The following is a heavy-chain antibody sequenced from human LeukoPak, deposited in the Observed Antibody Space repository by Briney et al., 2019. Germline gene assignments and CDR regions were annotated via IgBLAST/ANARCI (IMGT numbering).Heavy chain of an antibody. CDR2: ISYDGSNK. Sequence: PGRSLRLSCAASGFTFSSYGMHWVRQAPGKGLEWVAVISYDGSNKYYADSVKGRFTISRDNSKNTLYLQMNSLRAEDTAVYYCARLDYGDYWGQGTLVTVSS. J-gene: IGHJ4*02. CDR1: GFTFSSYG. CDR3: ARLDYGDY. V-gene: IGHV3-30*03.